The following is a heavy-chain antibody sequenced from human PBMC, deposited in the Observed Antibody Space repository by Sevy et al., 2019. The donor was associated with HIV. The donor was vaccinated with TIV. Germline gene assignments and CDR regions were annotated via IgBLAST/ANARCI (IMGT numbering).Heavy chain of an antibody. D-gene: IGHD2-15*01. CDR3: ARESPQDRSDYYYGMDV. CDR1: GGTFSSYA. V-gene: IGHV1-69*13. J-gene: IGHJ6*02. CDR2: IIPIVGTA. Sequence: ASVKVSCKASGGTFSSYAISWVRQAPGQGLEWMGGIIPIVGTANYAQKFQGRVTITADESTSTAYMELSSLRSEDTAVYYCARESPQDRSDYYYGMDVWGQGTTVTVSS.